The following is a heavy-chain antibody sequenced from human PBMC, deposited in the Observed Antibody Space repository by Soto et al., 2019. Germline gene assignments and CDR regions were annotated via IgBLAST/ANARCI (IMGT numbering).Heavy chain of an antibody. V-gene: IGHV1-3*01. CDR2: INAANGDI. CDR3: AKKDYYAAGVYHFDH. D-gene: IGHD3-10*01. CDR1: GYTFTAYP. Sequence: QVQLVQSGAEVKKPGASVKVSCRASGYTFTAYPLHWVRQAPGQRLEWMGWINAANGDIGYSREFQGRVTITRDTSASTVYMEVISLTSEDTAVYYCAKKDYYAAGVYHFDHWGQGTLVTVSS. J-gene: IGHJ4*02.